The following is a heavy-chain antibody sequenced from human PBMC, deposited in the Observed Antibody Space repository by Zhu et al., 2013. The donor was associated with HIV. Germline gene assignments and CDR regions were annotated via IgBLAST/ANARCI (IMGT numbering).Heavy chain of an antibody. CDR2: MNPNSGNT. J-gene: IGHJ6*02. Sequence: QVQLVQSGAEVKKPGASVKVSCKASGYTFTSYDINWVRQATGQGLEWMGWMNPNSGNTGYAQKFQGRVTMTRNTSISTAYMELSSLRSEDTAVYYCARVDGVSSSWPYYYYYYGMDVWGQGTTVTVSS. CDR3: ARVDGVSSSWPYYYYYYGMDV. CDR1: GYTFTSYD. V-gene: IGHV1-8*01. D-gene: IGHD6-13*01.